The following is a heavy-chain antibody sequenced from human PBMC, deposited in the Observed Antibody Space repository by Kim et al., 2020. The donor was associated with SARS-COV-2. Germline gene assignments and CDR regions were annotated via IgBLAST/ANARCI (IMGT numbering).Heavy chain of an antibody. CDR3: ATFLGYGGTELNNWFDP. V-gene: IGHV1-69*04. D-gene: IGHD4-17*01. CDR2: IIPILGIA. Sequence: SVKVSCKASGGTFSSYAISWVRQAPGQGLEWMGRIIPILGIANYAQKFQGRVTITADKSTSTAYMELSSLRSEDTAVYYCATFLGYGGTELNNWFDPWG. J-gene: IGHJ5*02. CDR1: GGTFSSYA.